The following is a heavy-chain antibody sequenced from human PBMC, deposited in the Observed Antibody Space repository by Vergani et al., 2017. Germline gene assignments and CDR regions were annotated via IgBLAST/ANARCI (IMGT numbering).Heavy chain of an antibody. J-gene: IGHJ4*02. V-gene: IGHV4-39*07. Sequence: QVQLQESGPGLVKPSETLSLTCTVSNDPVSNTFYHWGWIRQTPGKGLEWNGSIYYSGSTYYNPSLESRVTMSVDTSKSQFSLNLSSVTAADTAVYYCARRAVGMGTTGHFDYWGQGTLVTVSS. D-gene: IGHD1-1*01. CDR2: IYYSGST. CDR1: NDPVSNTFYH. CDR3: ARRAVGMGTTGHFDY.